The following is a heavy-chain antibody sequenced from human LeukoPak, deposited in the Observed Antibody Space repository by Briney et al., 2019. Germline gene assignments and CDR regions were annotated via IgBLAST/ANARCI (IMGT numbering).Heavy chain of an antibody. D-gene: IGHD1-26*01. CDR1: GFTFSSYS. Sequence: GGSLRLSCAASGFTFSSYSMNWVRQAPGKGLEWISYITSSSSSMYYADSVKGRFTISRDNAKNSLYLQMNSLRAEDTAVYYCARVSGSYGDSAYWGRGTLVTVSS. V-gene: IGHV3-48*04. J-gene: IGHJ4*02. CDR3: ARVSGSYGDSAY. CDR2: ITSSSSSM.